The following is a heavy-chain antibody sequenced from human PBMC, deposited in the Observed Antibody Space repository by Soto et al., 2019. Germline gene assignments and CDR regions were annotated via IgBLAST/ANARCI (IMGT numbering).Heavy chain of an antibody. CDR1: GGSFSGYY. J-gene: IGHJ5*02. D-gene: IGHD3-3*01. Sequence: KPSETLSLTCAVYGGSFSGYYWSWIRQPPGKGLEWIGEINHSGSTNYNPSLKSRVTISVDTSKNQFSLKLSSVTAADTAVYYCAKNKYYDLWGGYYGNWFDPWGQGTLVTVSS. CDR2: INHSGST. V-gene: IGHV4-34*01. CDR3: AKNKYYDLWGGYYGNWFDP.